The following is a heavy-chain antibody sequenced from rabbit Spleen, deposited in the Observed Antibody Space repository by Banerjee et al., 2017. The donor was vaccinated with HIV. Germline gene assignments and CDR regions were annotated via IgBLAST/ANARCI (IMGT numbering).Heavy chain of an antibody. CDR2: IAGSSSGFT. V-gene: IGHV1S40*01. CDR3: ARDGTGGSYFAL. D-gene: IGHD8-1*01. Sequence: QSLEEAGGGLVQPEGSLALTCKDAGFSVISSDYICWVRQAPGKGLEWISCIAGSSSGFTSSATWAKGRFPISKTSSTTLTTQMPRLTALDTATYFCARDGTGGSYFALWGPGTLVTVS. J-gene: IGHJ4*01. CDR1: GFSVISSDY.